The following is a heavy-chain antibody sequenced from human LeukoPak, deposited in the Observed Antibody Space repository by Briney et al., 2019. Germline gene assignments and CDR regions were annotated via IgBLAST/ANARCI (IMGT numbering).Heavy chain of an antibody. J-gene: IGHJ4*02. CDR2: IYTSGST. V-gene: IGHV4-4*07. D-gene: IGHD3-16*02. CDR1: GGSISSYY. Sequence: NTSETLSLTCTVSGGSISSYYWSWIRQPAGKGLEWIGRIYTSGSTNYNPSLKSRVTMSVDASKNQFSLKLSSVTAADTAVYYCARGLGHVYYDYVWGSYRFDYWGQGTLVTVSS. CDR3: ARGLGHVYYDYVWGSYRFDY.